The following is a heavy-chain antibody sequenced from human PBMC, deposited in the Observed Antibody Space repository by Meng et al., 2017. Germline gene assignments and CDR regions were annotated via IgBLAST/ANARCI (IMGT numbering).Heavy chain of an antibody. J-gene: IGHJ4*02. CDR3: ASMGY. CDR2: ISYDGSNK. CDR1: GFTFSSYA. D-gene: IGHD3-10*01. Sequence: QVQLVEVGGGVVQPGRSLRLSCAASGFTFSSYAMHWVRQAPGKGLEWVAVISYDGSNKYYADSVKGRFTISRDNSKNTLYLQMNSLRAEDTAVYYCASMGYWGQGTLVTVSS. V-gene: IGHV3-30*01.